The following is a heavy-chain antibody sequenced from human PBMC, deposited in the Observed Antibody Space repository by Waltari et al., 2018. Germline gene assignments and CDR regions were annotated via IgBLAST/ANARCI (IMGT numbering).Heavy chain of an antibody. D-gene: IGHD7-27*01. CDR1: GGSLSSSYN. V-gene: IGHV4-39*01. CDR3: VKHWGSIVPPVPRDFDH. Sequence: QLQLQESGPGLVKPSETLSLNCTSPGGSLSSSYNWAWVRQPPGKGLEWIGTICSTGPTYNNPSLESRLTISVDTSTNQFSLRLRSVTAADTATYYCVKHWGSIVPPVPRDFDHWGQGILVTVSS. CDR2: ICSTGPT. J-gene: IGHJ4*02.